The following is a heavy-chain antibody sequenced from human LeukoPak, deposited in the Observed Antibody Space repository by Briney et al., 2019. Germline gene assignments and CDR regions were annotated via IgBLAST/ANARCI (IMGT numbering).Heavy chain of an antibody. CDR2: MNPNSGNT. CDR1: GYAFTSFD. Sequence: ASVKVSCKASGYAFTSFDINSVRQATGQGLEWMGWMNPNSGNTGYAQKFQGRVTITRNTSISTAYMELSSLRPEDTAVYYCTREGSSALQDYWGQGTLVTVSS. J-gene: IGHJ4*02. CDR3: TREGSSALQDY. V-gene: IGHV1-8*03. D-gene: IGHD2-2*01.